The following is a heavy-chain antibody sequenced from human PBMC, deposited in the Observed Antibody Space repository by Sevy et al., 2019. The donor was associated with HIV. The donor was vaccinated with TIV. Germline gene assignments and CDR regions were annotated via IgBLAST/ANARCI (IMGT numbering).Heavy chain of an antibody. J-gene: IGHJ4*02. Sequence: GGSLRLSCAVSGFTLTSYAMNWVRQAPGKGLEWVSGVRGSGGSTYYADSVKGRFTISRDNSRNTLYLQINSLRAEDTAVYYCVKDVAYDNTYLDYWGQGALVTVSS. CDR2: VRGSGGST. D-gene: IGHD3-22*01. CDR3: VKDVAYDNTYLDY. CDR1: GFTLTSYA. V-gene: IGHV3-23*01.